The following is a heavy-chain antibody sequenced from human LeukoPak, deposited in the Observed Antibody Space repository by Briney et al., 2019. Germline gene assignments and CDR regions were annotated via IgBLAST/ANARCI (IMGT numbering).Heavy chain of an antibody. CDR2: INHSGST. D-gene: IGHD6-13*01. CDR3: ARGEQPYYYYYYGMDV. V-gene: IGHV4-34*01. CDR1: GGSFSGYY. J-gene: IGHJ6*02. Sequence: KSSETLSLTCAVYGGSFSGYYWSWIRQPPGKGLEWIGEINHSGSTNYNPSLKSRVTISVDTSKNQFSLKLSSVTAADTAVYYCARGEQPYYYYYYGMDVWGQGTTVTVSS.